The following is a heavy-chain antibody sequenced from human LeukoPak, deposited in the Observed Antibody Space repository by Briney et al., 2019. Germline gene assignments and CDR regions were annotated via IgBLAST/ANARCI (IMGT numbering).Heavy chain of an antibody. CDR1: GYTFTSYD. Sequence: ASVKVSCKASGYTFTSYDINWVRQATGQGLEWMGWMNPNSGNTGYAQKFQGRVTMTRNTSISTAYMELSSLRSEDTAVCYCARGRGYCSGGSCYYYYYYMDVWGKGTTVTVSS. CDR2: MNPNSGNT. CDR3: ARGRGYCSGGSCYYYYYYMDV. D-gene: IGHD2-15*01. V-gene: IGHV1-8*01. J-gene: IGHJ6*03.